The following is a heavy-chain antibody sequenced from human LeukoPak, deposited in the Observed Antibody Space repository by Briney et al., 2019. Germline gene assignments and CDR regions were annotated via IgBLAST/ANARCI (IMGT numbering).Heavy chain of an antibody. D-gene: IGHD5-18*01. CDR2: INPSGGST. Sequence: ASVKVSCKASGYTFTRYYMHWVRQAPGQGLEWMGIINPSGGSTSYAQKFQGRVTMTRDMSTSTVYMELSSLRSEDTAVYYCARNVDTADYYYYYMDVWGKGTTVTVSS. CDR3: ARNVDTADYYYYYMDV. V-gene: IGHV1-46*01. CDR1: GYTFTRYY. J-gene: IGHJ6*03.